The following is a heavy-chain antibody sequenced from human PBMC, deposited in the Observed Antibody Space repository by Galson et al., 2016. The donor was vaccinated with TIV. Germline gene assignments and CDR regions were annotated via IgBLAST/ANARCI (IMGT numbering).Heavy chain of an antibody. J-gene: IGHJ4*02. V-gene: IGHV1-18*04. CDR3: ARDAPYSSSWSIDY. CDR1: GYSFTSYG. D-gene: IGHD6-13*01. Sequence: SVKVSCKASGYSFTSYGISWVRQAPGQGFEWMGWISGYDTNTEYVQKLQDRVTMTKDTSTSTAYMELRSLRYDDTAVYYCARDAPYSSSWSIDYWGQGSLATVSS. CDR2: ISGYDTNT.